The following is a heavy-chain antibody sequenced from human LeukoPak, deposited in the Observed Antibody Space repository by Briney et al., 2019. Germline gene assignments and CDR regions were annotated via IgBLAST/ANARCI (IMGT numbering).Heavy chain of an antibody. CDR2: IYNGGST. Sequence: SETLSLTCSVSGGSISSSNYYWGWIRQPPGKGLEWIGTIYNGGSTYYNPSLKSRLTISVDTSKNQFSLKLSSVTAADTAVYYCARDSDGDSYYYGMDVWGQGTTVTVSS. CDR1: GGSISSSNYY. J-gene: IGHJ6*02. CDR3: ARDSDGDSYYYGMDV. D-gene: IGHD4-17*01. V-gene: IGHV4-39*07.